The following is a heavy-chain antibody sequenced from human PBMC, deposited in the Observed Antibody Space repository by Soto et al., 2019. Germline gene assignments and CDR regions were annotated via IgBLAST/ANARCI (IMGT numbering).Heavy chain of an antibody. Sequence: EVQLVESGGGLVQPGGSLRLSCAASGLTFSSYWMSWVRQAPVKGLEWVDNIKQDGSEKNYVDFMEGRFTISRDNAENSLYLQMNSLRAEDTAVYYCARIASAGRGWDVWRQGTTVVVSS. CDR1: GLTFSSYW. J-gene: IGHJ6*02. CDR2: IKQDGSEK. V-gene: IGHV3-7*01. CDR3: ARIASAGRGWDV. D-gene: IGHD6-13*01.